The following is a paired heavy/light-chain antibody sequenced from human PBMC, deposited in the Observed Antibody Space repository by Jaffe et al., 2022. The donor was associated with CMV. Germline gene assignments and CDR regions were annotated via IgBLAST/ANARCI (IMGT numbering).Light chain of an antibody. V-gene: IGKV1-17*03. J-gene: IGKJ4*01. CDR2: AAS. Sequence: DIQMTQSPSAMSASVGDRVTITCRASQDISNSLAWFQQKPGKVPKLLIYAASSLQSGVPSRFSGSGSGTEFTLTINSLQPEDFATFYCLQHKSYPLAFGGGTKVDIK. CDR3: LQHKSYPLA. CDR1: QDISNS.
Heavy chain of an antibody. CDR3: TRGTYGTYDY. J-gene: IGHJ4*02. CDR1: GFRFSDYT. D-gene: IGHD4-17*01. CDR2: ISAPSTYI. V-gene: IGHV3-21*01. Sequence: EVQLVESGGGLVNPGGCLRLSCAASGFRFSDYTMNWVRQAPGKGLEWVSSISAPSTYIYYADSVKGRFTISRDNAKNSLFLQMNDLKAEDTAVYYCTRGTYGTYDYWGQGNLVTVSS.